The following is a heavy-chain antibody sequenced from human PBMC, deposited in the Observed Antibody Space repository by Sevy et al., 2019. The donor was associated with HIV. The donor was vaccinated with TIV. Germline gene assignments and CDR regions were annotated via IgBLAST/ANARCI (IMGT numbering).Heavy chain of an antibody. CDR2: TYYRSKWYN. CDR1: GDSVSSNSAA. Sequence: QSQTLSLTCAISGDSVSSNSAAWNWIRQSPSRGLEWLGRTYYRSKWYNDYAVSVKSRITINPDTSKNQFSLQLNSVTPEDTAVYYCARDRDQYCSGGSCYPYYFDYWGQGTLVTVSS. J-gene: IGHJ4*02. D-gene: IGHD2-15*01. CDR3: ARDRDQYCSGGSCYPYYFDY. V-gene: IGHV6-1*01.